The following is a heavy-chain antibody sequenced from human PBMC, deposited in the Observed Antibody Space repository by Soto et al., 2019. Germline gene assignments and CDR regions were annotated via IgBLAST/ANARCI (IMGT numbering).Heavy chain of an antibody. D-gene: IGHD1-26*01. CDR1: GGSIRNGDYY. CDR3: VTVNLVGAAYYFDY. Sequence: SETLSLTCTVSGGSIRNGDYYWGWIRQPPGKGLEWIGHVYYSGTTYSHPSLNSRVSISVDTSENQFSLRLTSVTAADTAVYYCVTVNLVGAAYYFDYWGPGTLVTVSS. J-gene: IGHJ4*02. CDR2: VYYSGTT. V-gene: IGHV4-30-4*01.